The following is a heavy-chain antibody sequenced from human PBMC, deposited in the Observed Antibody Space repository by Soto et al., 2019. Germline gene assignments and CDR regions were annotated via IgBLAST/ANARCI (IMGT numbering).Heavy chain of an antibody. D-gene: IGHD3-9*01. CDR1: GGSFSGYY. Sequence: SETLSLTCAVYGGSFSGYYWSWIRQPPGKGLEWIGEINHSGSTNYNPSLKSRVTISVDTSKNQFSLKLSSVTAADTAVYYCARDNFELRYFDWVGLGHGMDVWGQGTTVTVSS. J-gene: IGHJ6*02. CDR3: ARDNFELRYFDWVGLGHGMDV. CDR2: INHSGST. V-gene: IGHV4-34*01.